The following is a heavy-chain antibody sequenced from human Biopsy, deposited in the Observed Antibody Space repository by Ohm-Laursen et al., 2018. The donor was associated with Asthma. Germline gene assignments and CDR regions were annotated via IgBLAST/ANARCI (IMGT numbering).Heavy chain of an antibody. D-gene: IGHD4-17*01. CDR1: GGTFSTFD. Sequence: GASVKVSCNASGGTFSTFDISWVRQAPGQGLEWMGRIIPLYGTATYAQNFQGRLTLTADESTSTAYMELSSFRSEDTAVYFCARDYDGDYVQRHLPLAYWGQGTLVTVSS. V-gene: IGHV1-69*13. J-gene: IGHJ4*02. CDR2: IIPLYGTA. CDR3: ARDYDGDYVQRHLPLAY.